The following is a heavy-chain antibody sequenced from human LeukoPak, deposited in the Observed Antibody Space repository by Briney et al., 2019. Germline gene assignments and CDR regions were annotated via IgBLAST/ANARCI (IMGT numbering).Heavy chain of an antibody. J-gene: IGHJ6*04. V-gene: IGHV3-48*03. CDR3: AELGITMIGGV. CDR1: GFTFSSYE. CDR2: ISSSGSTI. D-gene: IGHD3-10*02. Sequence: GESLRLSCAASGFTFSSYEMNWVRQAPGKGLEWVSYISSSGSTIYYADSVKGRFTISRDNAKNSLYLQMSSLRAEDTAVYYCAELGITMIGGVWGKGTTVTISS.